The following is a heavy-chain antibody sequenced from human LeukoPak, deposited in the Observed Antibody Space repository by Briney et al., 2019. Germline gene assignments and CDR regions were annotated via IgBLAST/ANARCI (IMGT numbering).Heavy chain of an antibody. CDR2: ISGSGGST. J-gene: IGHJ6*02. D-gene: IGHD6-6*01. CDR3: AKDHSSSSSYYYYYGMDV. Sequence: GGSLRLSCAASGFTFSSYAMSWVRQAPGKGLEWVSAISGSGGSTYYAGSVKGRFTISRDNSKNTLYLQMNSLRAEDTAVYYCAKDHSSSSSYYYYYGMDVWGQGTTVTVSS. V-gene: IGHV3-23*01. CDR1: GFTFSSYA.